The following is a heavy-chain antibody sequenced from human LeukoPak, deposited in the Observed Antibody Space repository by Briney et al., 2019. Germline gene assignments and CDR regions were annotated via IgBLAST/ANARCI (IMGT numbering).Heavy chain of an antibody. V-gene: IGHV1-2*02. J-gene: IGHJ4*02. CDR3: ARIVGAENY. CDR1: GYTFTDYY. D-gene: IGHD1-26*01. CDR2: INPSSGAT. Sequence: ASVKVSCKASGYTFTDYYMHWVRQAPGQGLEWMAWINPSSGATNYAQKFQGRVTMTRDTSISTAYMELSRLRSDDTAVYYCARIVGAENYWGQGTLVTVSS.